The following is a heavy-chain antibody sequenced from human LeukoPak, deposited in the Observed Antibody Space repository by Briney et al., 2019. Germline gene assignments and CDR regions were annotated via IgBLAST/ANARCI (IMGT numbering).Heavy chain of an antibody. CDR1: GDSISSTNFY. Sequence: PSETLSLTCTVSGDSISSTNFYWGWIRQPPGKGLEWIGSIYHSGSTYYNPSLKSRVIISVDTSKNQFSLNLSSVTAADTAVYYCARHTAAGTHYFDYWGQGTLVTVSS. CDR3: ARHTAAGTHYFDY. D-gene: IGHD6-13*01. J-gene: IGHJ4*02. V-gene: IGHV4-39*01. CDR2: IYHSGST.